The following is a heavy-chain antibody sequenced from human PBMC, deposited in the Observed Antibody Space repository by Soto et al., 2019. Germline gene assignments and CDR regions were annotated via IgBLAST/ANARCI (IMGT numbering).Heavy chain of an antibody. Sequence: WESLKISCKGSGYSFASYKIYWVRQMPGRGLEWVGMIDPGDSYTKYSPCFQGHVTVSADKSIGTAYLQWNALEASDTAIYYSSRVDFWSGYYIADWGQGTLVTVSS. CDR3: SRVDFWSGYYIAD. V-gene: IGHV5-10-1*01. J-gene: IGHJ4*02. CDR2: IDPGDSYT. D-gene: IGHD3-3*01. CDR1: GYSFASYK.